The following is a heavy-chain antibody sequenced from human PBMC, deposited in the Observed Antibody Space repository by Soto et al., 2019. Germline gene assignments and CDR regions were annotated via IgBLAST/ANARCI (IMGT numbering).Heavy chain of an antibody. J-gene: IGHJ4*02. CDR3: ARDGYSSSSDY. V-gene: IGHV3-23*01. CDR1: GFTFSSYA. Sequence: EVQLLESGGGLVQPGGSLRLSCAASGFTFSSYAMSWVRQAPGKGLEWVSAISGSGGSTYYADSVKGRFTISRDNSKNALYLQMNSLRAEETAVYYCARDGYSSSSDYWVQGTLVTVSS. D-gene: IGHD6-6*01. CDR2: ISGSGGST.